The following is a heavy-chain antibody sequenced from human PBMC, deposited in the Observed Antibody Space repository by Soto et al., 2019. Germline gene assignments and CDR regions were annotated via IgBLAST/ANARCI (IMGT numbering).Heavy chain of an antibody. Sequence: PSETLSLTCSVSGGSISSSSYYWGWIRQPPGEGLEWIVMISYSGNTYYNPSPKSRVTISVDTSKNQFSLNLSSVTAADTAIFYCARTYCSSGSCWFDPWGQGTLVTVSS. CDR1: GGSISSSSYY. CDR2: ISYSGNT. D-gene: IGHD2-15*01. CDR3: ARTYCSSGSCWFDP. J-gene: IGHJ5*02. V-gene: IGHV4-39*01.